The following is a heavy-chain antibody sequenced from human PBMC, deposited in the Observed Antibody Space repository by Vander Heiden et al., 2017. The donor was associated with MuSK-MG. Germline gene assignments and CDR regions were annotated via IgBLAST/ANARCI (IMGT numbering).Heavy chain of an antibody. D-gene: IGHD1-26*01. CDR2: IYSSGST. CDR1: GGSIISSSYY. V-gene: IGHV4-39*01. J-gene: IGHJ3*02. CDR3: ARPFELQFDI. Sequence: QLQLQESCPGLVKPSETLSLPCTVSGGSIISSSYYWGWIRQPPGKGREWIGSIYSSGSTYFNPALKSRVTISVDMSKIQFSLNIRYVTAADTGGCDVARPFELQFDIWFQGPMIT.